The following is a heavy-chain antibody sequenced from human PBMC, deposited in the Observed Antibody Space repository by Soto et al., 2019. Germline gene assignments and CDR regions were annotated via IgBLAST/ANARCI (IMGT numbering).Heavy chain of an antibody. CDR1: GGSFSGYY. Sequence: SETLSLTCAVYGGSFSGYYWSWIRQPPGKGLEWIGEINHSGSTNYNPSLKSRVTISVDTSKNQFSLKLSSVTAADTAVYYCARGRIVATPYYYYYYYGMDVWGQGTTVTVSS. V-gene: IGHV4-34*01. CDR3: ARGRIVATPYYYYYYYGMDV. J-gene: IGHJ6*02. D-gene: IGHD5-12*01. CDR2: INHSGST.